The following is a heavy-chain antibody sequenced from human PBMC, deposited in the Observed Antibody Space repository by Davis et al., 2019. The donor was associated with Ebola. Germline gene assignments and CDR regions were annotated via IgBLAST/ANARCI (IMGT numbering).Heavy chain of an antibody. D-gene: IGHD5-12*01. Sequence: AASVKVSCKASGFTLTNYAIHWVRQAPGQRLEWMGWVHGGNGNTKYSQKFQGRVTITRDTSASTAYMELSSLRSEDTAVYYCARGGYEYYFDYWGQGTLVTVSS. V-gene: IGHV1-3*01. CDR3: ARGGYEYYFDY. CDR1: GFTLTNYA. J-gene: IGHJ4*02. CDR2: VHGGNGNT.